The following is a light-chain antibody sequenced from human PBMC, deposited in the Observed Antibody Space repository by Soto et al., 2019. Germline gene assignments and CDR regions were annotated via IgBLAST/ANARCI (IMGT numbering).Light chain of an antibody. Sequence: IILTQSRGTLSVSPWGRATLSFRASQTVSSNYLAWCQPRPGQAPMLLIYGASNRATGIPDRFSGSGSGTDFTLTISSLEPDDLAVYYCQQYGSSGTCGQGTKVDIK. CDR2: GAS. V-gene: IGKV3-20*01. CDR1: QTVSSNY. CDR3: QQYGSSGT. J-gene: IGKJ1*01.